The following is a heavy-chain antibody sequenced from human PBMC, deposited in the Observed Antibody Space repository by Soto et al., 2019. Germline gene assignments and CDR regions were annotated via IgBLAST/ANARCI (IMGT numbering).Heavy chain of an antibody. CDR2: INPNSGDT. V-gene: IGHV1-2*02. J-gene: IGHJ4*02. CDR3: ASVPGIAAVTDY. D-gene: IGHD6-25*01. CDR1: GYTFTGYY. Sequence: ASVKVSCKASGYTFTGYYIHWVRLAPGQGLEWMGWINPNSGDTNYAQKFQGNVTMTRDTSISTAYMELTRLRSDDTAVYYCASVPGIAAVTDYWGQGTLVTVSS.